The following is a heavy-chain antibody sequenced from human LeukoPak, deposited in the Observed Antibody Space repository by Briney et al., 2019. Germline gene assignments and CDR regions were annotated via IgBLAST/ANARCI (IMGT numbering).Heavy chain of an antibody. CDR1: GFTVSSNY. Sequence: PGGSLRLSCAASGFTVSSNYMSWVRQAPGKGLEWVSVIYSGGSTYYADSVKGRFTISGDNSKNTLYLQMNSLRVEDTAVYYCARDLTSLSSGSYGGSWGQGTLVTVSS. J-gene: IGHJ5*02. V-gene: IGHV3-53*01. D-gene: IGHD1-26*01. CDR2: IYSGGST. CDR3: ARDLTSLSSGSYGGS.